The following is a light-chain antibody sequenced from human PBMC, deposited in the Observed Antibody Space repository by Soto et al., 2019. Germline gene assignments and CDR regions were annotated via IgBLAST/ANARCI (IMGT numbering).Light chain of an antibody. CDR1: SSDDGGYNY. CDR3: CSYAGSYTFGV. Sequence: QSALTQPRSVSGSPGQSVTISCTGTSSDDGGYNYVSWYQQHPGKAPKVMIYDVSKRPSGVPDRFSGSKSGNTASLTISGLPAEDEADYYCCSYAGSYTFGVFVTGTKLTVL. J-gene: IGLJ1*01. CDR2: DVS. V-gene: IGLV2-11*01.